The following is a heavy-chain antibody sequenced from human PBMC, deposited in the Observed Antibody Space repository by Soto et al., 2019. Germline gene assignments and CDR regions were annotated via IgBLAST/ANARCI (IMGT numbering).Heavy chain of an antibody. CDR2: IYQSGST. J-gene: IGHJ5*02. CDR3: XXXXXXXXXXXCYLSGWFDP. CDR1: GAPITSGAYS. V-gene: IGHV4-30-2*01. D-gene: IGHD3-10*01. Sequence: QLQLRESGSGLVKPSQTLSLTCTVSGAPITSGAYSWSWIRQPPGKGLEWIGFIYQSGSTHYNPSLKSRVTISVDRSKNHFSLQLTXXXXXXXXXXXXXXXXXXXXXXXCYLSGWFDPWGPGTLVTVSS.